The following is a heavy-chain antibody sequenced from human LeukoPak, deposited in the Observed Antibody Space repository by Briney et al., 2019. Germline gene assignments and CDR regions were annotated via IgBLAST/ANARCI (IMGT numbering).Heavy chain of an antibody. CDR1: GGTFSSYA. Sequence: ASVKVSCKASGGTFSSYAISWVRQAPGQGLEWMGWISAYNGNTNYAQKLQGRVTMTTDTSTSTAYMELRSLRSDDTAVYYCARDSSGGSGGSCYTYYYYYYGMDVWGQGTTVTVSS. V-gene: IGHV1-18*01. CDR3: ARDSSGGSGGSCYTYYYYYYGMDV. CDR2: ISAYNGNT. J-gene: IGHJ6*02. D-gene: IGHD2-15*01.